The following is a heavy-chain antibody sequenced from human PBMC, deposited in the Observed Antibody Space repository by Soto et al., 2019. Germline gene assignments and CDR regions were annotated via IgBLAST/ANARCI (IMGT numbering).Heavy chain of an antibody. CDR1: GYTFITSD. V-gene: IGHV1-8*01. CDR3: ARGRGIVLVPAATYGMDV. Sequence: QVQLVQSGAEVKKPGASVRVSCKASGYTFITSDINWVRQATGQGPEWMGWMNPNSGNTGYAQKFQGRVTMTRNTSISTAYMELSSLRSEDTAVYYCARGRGIVLVPAATYGMDVWGQGTTVTVSS. D-gene: IGHD2-2*01. CDR2: MNPNSGNT. J-gene: IGHJ6*02.